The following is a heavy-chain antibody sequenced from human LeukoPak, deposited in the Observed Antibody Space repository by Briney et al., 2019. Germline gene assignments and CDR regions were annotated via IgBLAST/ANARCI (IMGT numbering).Heavy chain of an antibody. J-gene: IGHJ4*02. V-gene: IGHV4-34*01. D-gene: IGHD6-19*01. Sequence: PSETLSLTCAVFGGSFSDYYWSWIRQPPGKGLEWIGEINHNGITNYNPSLKSRVTISADTSKNQFSLKLSSVTAADTSVYYCASDTVAGTGWGQGTLVTVSS. CDR2: INHNGIT. CDR1: GGSFSDYY. CDR3: ASDTVAGTG.